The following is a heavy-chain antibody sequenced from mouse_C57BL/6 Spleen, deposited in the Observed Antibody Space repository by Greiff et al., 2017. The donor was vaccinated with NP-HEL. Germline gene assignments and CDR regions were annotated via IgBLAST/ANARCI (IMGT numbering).Heavy chain of an antibody. D-gene: IGHD4-1*01. CDR1: GYSFTDYN. V-gene: IGHV1-39*01. J-gene: IGHJ3*01. CDR3: ARGGPNWGQAWFAY. Sequence: EVQLQQSGPELVKPGASVKISCKASGYSFTDYNMNWVKQSNGKSLEWIGVSNPNYGTTSYNQKFKDKATFTVDQSSSTAYMQLNSLTSEDSAVYYCARGGPNWGQAWFAYWGQGTLVTVSA. CDR2: SNPNYGTT.